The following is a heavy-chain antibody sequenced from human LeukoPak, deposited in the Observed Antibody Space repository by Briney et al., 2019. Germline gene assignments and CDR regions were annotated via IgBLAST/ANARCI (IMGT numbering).Heavy chain of an antibody. CDR1: GYTFTSYA. Sequence: RGASVKVSCKASGYTFTSYAMNWVRQAPGQGLEWMGWINTNTGNPTYAQGFTGRFVFSLDTSVSTAYLQISSLKAEDTAVYYCARGPRGTTGTTLRIAYGMDVWGQGTTVTVSS. CDR2: INTNTGNP. CDR3: ARGPRGTTGTTLRIAYGMDV. D-gene: IGHD1-1*01. V-gene: IGHV7-4-1*02. J-gene: IGHJ6*02.